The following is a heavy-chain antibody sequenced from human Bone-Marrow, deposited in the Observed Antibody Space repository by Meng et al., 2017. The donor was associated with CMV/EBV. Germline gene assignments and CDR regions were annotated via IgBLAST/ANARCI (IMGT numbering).Heavy chain of an antibody. CDR3: ARGPPPALVVVPAAKNWFDP. V-gene: IGHV4-39*07. J-gene: IGHJ5*02. CDR1: GGSISSSSYY. D-gene: IGHD2-2*01. Sequence: SETLSLTCTVSGGSISSSSYYWAWIRQPPGKGLEWIGNIYYSGSTYYNPSLKSRVTISVDTSKNQFSLKLSSVTAADTAVYYCARGPPPALVVVPAAKNWFDPWGQGTLVTVSS. CDR2: IYYSGST.